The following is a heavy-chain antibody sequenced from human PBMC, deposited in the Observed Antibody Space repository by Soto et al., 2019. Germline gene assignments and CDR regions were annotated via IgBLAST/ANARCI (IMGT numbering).Heavy chain of an antibody. J-gene: IGHJ4*02. Sequence: EVQLVESGGGLVQPGGSLRLSCAASGFTFTSYAMNCVRLAPGKGLERVSAISGTGYNTYYADSVKGRFTISRDNTKITIYLQMNSLRAEDTAVYYCAHAGFSSSWSRTYFDYWGQGPLVTVSS. CDR1: GFTFTSYA. CDR2: ISGTGYNT. CDR3: AHAGFSSSWSRTYFDY. D-gene: IGHD6-13*01. V-gene: IGHV3-23*04.